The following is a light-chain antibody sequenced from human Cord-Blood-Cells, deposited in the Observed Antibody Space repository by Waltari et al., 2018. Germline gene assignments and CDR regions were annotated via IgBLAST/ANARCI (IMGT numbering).Light chain of an antibody. CDR2: KDS. J-gene: IGLJ3*02. CDR1: ALPKQY. V-gene: IGLV3-25*02. Sequence: SYELTQPPSVSVSPGQTARITCSGDALPKQYAYWYQQKPGQAPVLVLYKDSERPSGIPVRFSGSSSGTTVTLTISGVQAEDEADYYCQSADSSGTPWVFGGGTKLTVL. CDR3: QSADSSGTPWV.